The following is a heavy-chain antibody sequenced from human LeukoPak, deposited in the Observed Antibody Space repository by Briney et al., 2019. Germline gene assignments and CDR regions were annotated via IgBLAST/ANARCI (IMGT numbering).Heavy chain of an antibody. Sequence: SETLSLTCAVYGGSFSGYYWSWIRQPPGKGLEWIGEINHSGSTNYNPSLKSRVTISVDTSKNQFSLKLSSVTAADTAVYYCARLSGYQQDYWGQGTLVTVSS. CDR2: INHSGST. CDR1: GGSFSGYY. D-gene: IGHD6-13*01. CDR3: ARLSGYQQDY. J-gene: IGHJ4*02. V-gene: IGHV4-34*01.